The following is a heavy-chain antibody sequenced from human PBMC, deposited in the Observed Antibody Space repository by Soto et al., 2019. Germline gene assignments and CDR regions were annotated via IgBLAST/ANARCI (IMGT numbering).Heavy chain of an antibody. V-gene: IGHV5-51*01. CDR1: GYSFSTYW. CDR2: IYPGDSDT. D-gene: IGHD6-13*01. J-gene: IGHJ6*02. Sequence: GEALKISCKGSGYSFSTYWIAWVRQMPGKGLEWMGIIYPGDSDTRYSPSFQGQVTISADKSISTAYLQWSSLKASDTAMYYCARHSRSWYRGDYYYGMDVWGQGTTVNVSS. CDR3: ARHSRSWYRGDYYYGMDV.